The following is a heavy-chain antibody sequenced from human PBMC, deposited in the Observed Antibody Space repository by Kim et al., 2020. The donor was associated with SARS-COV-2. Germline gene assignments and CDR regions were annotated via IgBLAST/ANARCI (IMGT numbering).Heavy chain of an antibody. D-gene: IGHD2-2*01. J-gene: IGHJ5*01. Sequence: SVKVSCKASGYMFNAYYVNWVRQAPGQGLEWMGLVSSYNGDTTYAQNCQARVSMISDASTRIVDNELRNLRSDDTAVHYRALVDTDNINW. CDR1: GYMFNAYY. CDR3: ALVDTDNINW. V-gene: IGHV1-18*01. CDR2: VSSYNGDT.